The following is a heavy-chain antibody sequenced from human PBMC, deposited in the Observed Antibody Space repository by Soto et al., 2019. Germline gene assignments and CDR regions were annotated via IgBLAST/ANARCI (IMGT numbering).Heavy chain of an antibody. CDR3: ARGDRGAFDL. CDR2: IHSDGGST. D-gene: IGHD2-21*02. CDR1: GFTFSYYW. Sequence: EVQLVESEGGLVQPGGSLRLSGAASGFTFSYYWMHWVRQAPGQGLVWVSRIHSDGGSTTYADSVKGRFTISRDNAKNTLYLQMNSLRAEDTAVYYCARGDRGAFDLWGQGTMVTVSS. J-gene: IGHJ3*01. V-gene: IGHV3-74*01.